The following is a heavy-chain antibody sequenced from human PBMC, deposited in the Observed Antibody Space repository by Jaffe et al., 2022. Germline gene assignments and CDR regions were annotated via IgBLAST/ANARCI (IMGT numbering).Heavy chain of an antibody. V-gene: IGHV3-23*01. CDR3: AKKHDYGYGDYYVYFDS. CDR1: GFTFSNYA. J-gene: IGHJ4*02. D-gene: IGHD4-17*01. Sequence: EVHLLESGGSLVQPGGSLRLSCAASGFTFSNYAMTWVRQAPGKGLEWVSTIYSSGATTYYADSVKGRFTISRDNSKDTLYLQIDSLRAEDTAVYYCAKKHDYGYGDYYVYFDSWGQGTLVTVSS. CDR2: IYSSGATT.